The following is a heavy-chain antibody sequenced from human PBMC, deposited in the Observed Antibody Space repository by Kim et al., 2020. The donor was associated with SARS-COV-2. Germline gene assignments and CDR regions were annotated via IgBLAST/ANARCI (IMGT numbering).Heavy chain of an antibody. V-gene: IGHV3-53*01. CDR3: ARVEFLEWLFPYFDY. D-gene: IGHD3-3*01. CDR2: IYSGGST. J-gene: IGHJ4*02. CDR1: GFTVSSNY. Sequence: GGSLRLSCAASGFTVSSNYMSWVRQAPGKGLEWVSVIYSGGSTYYADSVKGRFTISRDNSKNTLYLQMNSLRAEDTAVYYCARVEFLEWLFPYFDYWGQGTLVTVSS.